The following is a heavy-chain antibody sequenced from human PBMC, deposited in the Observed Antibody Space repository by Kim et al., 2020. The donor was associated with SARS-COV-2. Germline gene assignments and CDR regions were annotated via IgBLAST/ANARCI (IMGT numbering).Heavy chain of an antibody. V-gene: IGHV3-23*01. CDR2: IGTGSNT. CDR3: NPYSKSSAFDY. D-gene: IGHD1-26*01. CDR1: GFTFSAYA. Sequence: GGSLRLSCAASGFTFSAYAMTWVRQAPEKGLEWVSTIGTGSNTYYADSVKGRFTISRDNSKNTLYLQMNSLRAEDTALYYCNPYSKSSAFDYWGQGILVTVSS. J-gene: IGHJ4*02.